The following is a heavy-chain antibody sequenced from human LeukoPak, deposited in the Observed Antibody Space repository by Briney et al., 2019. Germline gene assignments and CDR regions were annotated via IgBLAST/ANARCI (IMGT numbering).Heavy chain of an antibody. CDR1: GFTFSNYA. V-gene: IGHV3-23*01. CDR3: AKDGQLGSSDAFDI. CDR2: ISGGGNT. Sequence: GGSLRLXCAASGFTFSNYAMGWVRQAPGKGLEWVSTISGGGNTFYADSVKGRFTISRDNSKNTAYLQMNSLRAEDTALYYCAKDGQLGSSDAFDIWGRGTMVTVSS. J-gene: IGHJ3*02. D-gene: IGHD1-1*01.